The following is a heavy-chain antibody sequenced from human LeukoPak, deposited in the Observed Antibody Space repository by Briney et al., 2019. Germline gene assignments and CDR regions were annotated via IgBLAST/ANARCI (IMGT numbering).Heavy chain of an antibody. J-gene: IGHJ4*02. Sequence: GGSLRPSCAASEFSVGSNYMTWVRQAPGKGLEWISYISKDSNIIHYADSVKGRFTISRDNAKNSLFLQMNSLRVDDTAIYYCVRETRWYFDYWGQGILVTVSS. CDR2: ISKDSNII. CDR3: VRETRWYFDY. V-gene: IGHV3-11*01. CDR1: EFSVGSNY.